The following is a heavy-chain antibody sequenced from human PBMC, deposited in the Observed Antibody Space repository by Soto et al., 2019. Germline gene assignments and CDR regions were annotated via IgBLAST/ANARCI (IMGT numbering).Heavy chain of an antibody. J-gene: IGHJ4*02. Sequence: QVQLVESGGGVVQPGRSLRLSCAASGFSFSISPMHWVRQAAGKGPEWVALISYDGTNKFYADSVKGRFTISRDNSKSTPYLQVDSLRPEDAAVYYCARDPKTSGGQHWAFNYFDSWGQGTLVTVSS. CDR1: GFSFSISP. V-gene: IGHV3-30-3*01. D-gene: IGHD7-27*01. CDR3: ARDPKTSGGQHWAFNYFDS. CDR2: ISYDGTNK.